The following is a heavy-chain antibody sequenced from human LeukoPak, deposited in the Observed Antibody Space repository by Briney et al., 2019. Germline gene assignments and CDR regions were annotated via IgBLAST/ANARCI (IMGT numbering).Heavy chain of an antibody. J-gene: IGHJ4*02. D-gene: IGHD5-18*01. CDR2: IYHSGST. V-gene: IGHV4-30-2*01. CDR1: GGSISSGGYS. CDR3: ARGHSYGTIDY. Sequence: PSETLSLTCAVSGGSISSGGYSWSWIRQPPGKGLEWIGYIYHSGSTYYNPSLKSRVTISVDRSKNQFSLQLSSVTAADTAVYYCARGHSYGTIDYWGQGTLVTVSS.